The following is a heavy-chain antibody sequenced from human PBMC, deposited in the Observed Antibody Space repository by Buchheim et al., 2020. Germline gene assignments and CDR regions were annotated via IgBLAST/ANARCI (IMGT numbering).Heavy chain of an antibody. CDR1: GFIFSSYV. CDR2: ISGSGGGT. J-gene: IGHJ4*02. CDR3: AKEIVGATVDS. Sequence: EVQLLESGGGLVQPGGSLRLSCAASGFIFSSYVMSWVRQAPGKGLEWVSGISGSGGGTYYAASVKGRFTISRDNSKNTLYLQMNSLRVEDTAVYYCAKEIVGATVDSWGQGTL. V-gene: IGHV3-23*01. D-gene: IGHD1-26*01.